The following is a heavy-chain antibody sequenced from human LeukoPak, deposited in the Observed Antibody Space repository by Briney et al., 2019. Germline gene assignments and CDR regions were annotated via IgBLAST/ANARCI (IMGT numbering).Heavy chain of an antibody. CDR3: ARHGCIQFWLY. V-gene: IGHV4-39*01. CDR1: GASITRDTYF. Sequence: NPSETLSLTCTVSGASITRDTYFWGWIRQSPEKGLEWIGSIDSSGTTHYNSSLKSRVVISVDTSKNQVSLILTSVTSADTAVYYCARHGCIQFWLYWGQGTQVIVSS. J-gene: IGHJ4*02. CDR2: IDSSGTT. D-gene: IGHD2-2*02.